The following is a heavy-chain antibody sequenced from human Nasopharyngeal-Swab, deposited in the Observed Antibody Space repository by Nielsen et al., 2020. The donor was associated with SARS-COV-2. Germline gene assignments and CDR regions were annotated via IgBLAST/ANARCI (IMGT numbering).Heavy chain of an antibody. CDR3: TTDYYFDY. CDR2: IGDKDHNYAT. V-gene: IGHV3-73*01. J-gene: IGHJ4*02. CDR1: GFIFSGSA. Sequence: GESLKLSCAASGFIFSGSAMHWVRQASGKGLEWFGRIGDKDHNYATTYGAAVKGRFTISRDDSKNTAFLQMDSLKTEDTALYYCTTDYYFDYWGQGTLVTVSS.